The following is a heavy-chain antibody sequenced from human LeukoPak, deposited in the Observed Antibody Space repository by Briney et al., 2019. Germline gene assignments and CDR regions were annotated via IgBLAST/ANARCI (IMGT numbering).Heavy chain of an antibody. J-gene: IGHJ4*02. V-gene: IGHV3-30*04. D-gene: IGHD6-13*01. CDR1: GFTFSSYA. CDR3: ARDRGSWSRGAFYFDY. CDR2: ISYDGSNK. Sequence: GGSLRLSCAASGFTFSSYAMHWVRQAPGKGLEWVAVISYDGSNKYYADSVKGRFTISRDNSKNTLYLQMNSLRAEDTAVYYCARDRGSWSRGAFYFDYWGQGTLVTVSS.